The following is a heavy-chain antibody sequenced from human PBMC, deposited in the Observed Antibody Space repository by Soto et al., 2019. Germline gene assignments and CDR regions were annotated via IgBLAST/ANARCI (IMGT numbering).Heavy chain of an antibody. CDR3: VRDSRRGYGMDV. Sequence: PGGSLRLSCAASGFTFSSYAMHWVRQAPGKGLEWVSYISGGSKSIYYAASVKGRFTISRDNAKNSLYLEMNSLRDEDTAVYSCVRDSRRGYGMDVWGPGTTVTVSS. D-gene: IGHD3-10*01. J-gene: IGHJ6*02. CDR2: ISGGSKSI. V-gene: IGHV3-48*02. CDR1: GFTFSSYA.